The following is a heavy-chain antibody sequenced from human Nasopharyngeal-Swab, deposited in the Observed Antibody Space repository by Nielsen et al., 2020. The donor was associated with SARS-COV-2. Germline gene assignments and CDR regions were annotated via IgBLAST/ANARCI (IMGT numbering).Heavy chain of an antibody. V-gene: IGHV4-4*07. CDR2: IYTSGST. CDR3: ARDMRIAAAGTVWFDP. CDR1: GGSISSYY. J-gene: IGHJ5*02. Sequence: SETLSLTCTVSGGSISSYYWSWIRQPAGKGLEWIGRIYTSGSTNYNPSLKSRVTMSVATSKNQFSLKLSSVTAADTAVYYCARDMRIAAAGTVWFDPWGQGTLVTVSS. D-gene: IGHD6-13*01.